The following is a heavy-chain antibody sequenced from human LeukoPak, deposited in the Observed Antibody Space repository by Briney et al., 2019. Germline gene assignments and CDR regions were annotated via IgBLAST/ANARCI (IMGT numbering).Heavy chain of an antibody. Sequence: SETLSLTCTVSDGSFSSFSWSWIRQPAGKGLEWIGYIQLSENTNYNPALKSRVSISLDTSKNQFSLHLSSVTAADTAVYYCARLIRAWNDHFDPWGQGTLVTVFS. CDR2: IQLSENT. D-gene: IGHD1-1*01. CDR3: ARLIRAWNDHFDP. J-gene: IGHJ5*02. V-gene: IGHV4-4*09. CDR1: DGSFSSFS.